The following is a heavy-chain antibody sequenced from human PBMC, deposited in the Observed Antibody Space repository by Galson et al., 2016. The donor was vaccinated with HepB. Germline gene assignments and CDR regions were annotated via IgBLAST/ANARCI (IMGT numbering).Heavy chain of an antibody. V-gene: IGHV3-30*04. Sequence: SLRLSCAASGLTFTGYAIHWVRQAPGKGLEWVAVISYDGSNKYYADSVKGRFTISRDDSKNTLYLQMDSLRAEDTAVYYCASIAAAGYYYGMDVWGQGTTVTVSS. D-gene: IGHD6-13*01. J-gene: IGHJ6*02. CDR3: ASIAAAGYYYGMDV. CDR1: GLTFTGYA. CDR2: ISYDGSNK.